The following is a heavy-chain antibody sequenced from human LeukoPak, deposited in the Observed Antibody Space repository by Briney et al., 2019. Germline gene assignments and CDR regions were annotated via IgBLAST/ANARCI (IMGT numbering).Heavy chain of an antibody. D-gene: IGHD6-13*01. V-gene: IGHV4-59*12. Sequence: NPSETLSLTCTVSGGSISSYYWSWIRQPPGKGLEWIGYIYYSGSTNYNPSLKSRVTISVGKSKNQFSLKLSSVTAADTAVYYCARAHSSSWYPFDYWGQGTLVTVSS. CDR1: GGSISSYY. CDR3: ARAHSSSWYPFDY. J-gene: IGHJ4*02. CDR2: IYYSGST.